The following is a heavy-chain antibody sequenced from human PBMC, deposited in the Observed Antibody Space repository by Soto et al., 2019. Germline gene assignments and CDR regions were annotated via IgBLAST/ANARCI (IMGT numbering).Heavy chain of an antibody. CDR1: GYTFTSYP. J-gene: IGHJ4*02. Sequence: ASVKVSCKASGYTFTSYPMHWVRQAPGQRHDWMGIINPSGGSTTYAQKFQGRVTMTRDTSTSTVYMELSSLRSEDTAVYYCARAPRYYYDTSGPDYWGQGTLVTVSS. D-gene: IGHD3-22*01. CDR3: ARAPRYYYDTSGPDY. CDR2: INPSGGST. V-gene: IGHV1-46*03.